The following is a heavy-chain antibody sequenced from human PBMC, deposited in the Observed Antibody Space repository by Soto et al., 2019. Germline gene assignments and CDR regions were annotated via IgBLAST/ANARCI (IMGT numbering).Heavy chain of an antibody. CDR1: GFTFSTYA. V-gene: IGHV3-23*01. Sequence: PVGSLRLSCTASGFTFSTYAMSWVRQAPGEGLEWVSSISESGVYTDYADSVKGRFTISRDNSKNTLYVQMTSLRAEDTAVYYCAKETSPNTYYAFDFWGQGTLVT. CDR2: ISESGVYT. CDR3: AKETSPNTYYAFDF. D-gene: IGHD2-8*01. J-gene: IGHJ3*01.